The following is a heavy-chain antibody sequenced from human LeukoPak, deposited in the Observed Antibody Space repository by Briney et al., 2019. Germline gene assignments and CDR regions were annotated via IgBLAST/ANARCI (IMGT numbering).Heavy chain of an antibody. J-gene: IGHJ6*02. Sequence: TPSETLSLTCTVSGGSISSYFWSWIRQPPGKGLEWIGYIYYTGSTTYNPSLKSRVTMSVDTSKNQFSLKLSSVTAADTAVYYCARDTTTVTTRGYYYYYGMDVWGQGTTVTVSS. D-gene: IGHD4-17*01. CDR1: GGSISSYF. V-gene: IGHV4-59*12. CDR2: IYYTGST. CDR3: ARDTTTVTTRGYYYYYGMDV.